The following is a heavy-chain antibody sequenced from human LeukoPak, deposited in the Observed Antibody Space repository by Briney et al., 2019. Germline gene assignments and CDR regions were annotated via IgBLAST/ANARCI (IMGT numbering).Heavy chain of an antibody. CDR2: INPDNGNA. V-gene: IGHV1-3*01. Sequence: GASVKVSCKASGYPFISYVIHWVRQAPGQRLEWMGWINPDNGNAEYSQKFQGRITITRDPSATTAHMELSSLRSEDMAVYYCAKDRGGTGDFDYWGQGTLVTVSS. D-gene: IGHD3-10*01. CDR3: AKDRGGTGDFDY. CDR1: GYPFISYV. J-gene: IGHJ4*02.